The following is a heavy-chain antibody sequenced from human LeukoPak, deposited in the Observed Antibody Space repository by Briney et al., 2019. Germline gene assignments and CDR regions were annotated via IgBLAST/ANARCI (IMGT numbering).Heavy chain of an antibody. J-gene: IGHJ3*01. CDR3: AKGPFSGTYNDAFDV. CDR2: IDSSGDDS. CDR1: GFTFSSYA. D-gene: IGHD1-26*01. V-gene: IGHV3-23*01. Sequence: TGGSLRLSCAASGFTFSSYAMSWVRQAPGKGLEWVSAIDSSGDDSFYADSVRGRFTLSRDNFKNTMFLQMNSLRAEDTAVYYCAKGPFSGTYNDAFDVWGQGTMVIVSS.